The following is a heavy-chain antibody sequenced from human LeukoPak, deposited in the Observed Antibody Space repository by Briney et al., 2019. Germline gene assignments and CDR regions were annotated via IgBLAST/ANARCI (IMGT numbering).Heavy chain of an antibody. CDR2: IYYSGST. Sequence: PSETLSLTCTVSGGSISSYYWSWIRQPPGKGLEWIGYIYYSGSTNYNPSLKSRVTISVDTSKNQFSLKLSSVTAADTAVYYCARDLNAGYYDSSGYGPRTNYWYFDLWGQGTLVTVSS. CDR1: GGSISSYY. D-gene: IGHD3-22*01. J-gene: IGHJ2*01. V-gene: IGHV4-59*01. CDR3: ARDLNAGYYDSSGYGPRTNYWYFDL.